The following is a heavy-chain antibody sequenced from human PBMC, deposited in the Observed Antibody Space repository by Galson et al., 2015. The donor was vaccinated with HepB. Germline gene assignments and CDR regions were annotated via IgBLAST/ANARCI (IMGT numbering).Heavy chain of an antibody. V-gene: IGHV3-21*01. J-gene: IGHJ4*02. Sequence: SLRLSCAASGFTFSSYSMNWVRQAPGKGLEWVSSISSNSSYIYYADSVKGRFTISRDNAKNSLYLQMNSLRAEDTAVYYCARDPDYDSSGYYNDYWGQGTLVTVSS. CDR1: GFTFSSYS. CDR2: ISSNSSYI. D-gene: IGHD3-22*01. CDR3: ARDPDYDSSGYYNDY.